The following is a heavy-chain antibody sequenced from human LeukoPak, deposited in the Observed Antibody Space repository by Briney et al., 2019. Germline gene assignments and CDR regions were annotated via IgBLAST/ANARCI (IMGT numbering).Heavy chain of an antibody. D-gene: IGHD2-2*01. CDR3: ARDVGEYCSSTNCYASHY. Sequence: ASVKVSCKTSGYVFINYYIHWVRLAPGQGLQWMGWINPKSGATNYAQSFQGRVALTTDTSISTAFMELSSLRSDDTAVYYCARDVGEYCSSTNCYASHYWGQGTLVTVSS. CDR2: INPKSGAT. CDR1: GYVFINYY. J-gene: IGHJ4*02. V-gene: IGHV1-2*02.